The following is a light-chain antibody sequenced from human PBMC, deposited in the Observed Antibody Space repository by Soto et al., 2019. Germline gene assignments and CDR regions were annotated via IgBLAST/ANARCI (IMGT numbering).Light chain of an antibody. CDR3: EQYGSSPFT. J-gene: IGKJ2*01. V-gene: IGKV3-20*01. Sequence: EIVLTQSPGTLSLSPGARATLSCRASQSVRSSSSAWYQQRPGQAPRLLIYDTSIRDTGIPDRFSGSGSGTDFTITISRLEPEDFAVYYCEQYGSSPFTFGQGTKLEI. CDR1: QSVRSSS. CDR2: DTS.